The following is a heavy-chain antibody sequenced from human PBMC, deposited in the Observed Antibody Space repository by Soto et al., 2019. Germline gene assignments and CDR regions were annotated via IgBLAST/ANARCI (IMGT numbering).Heavy chain of an antibody. CDR1: GFTFSNYA. CDR3: AKYETTTARYLDN. CDR2: ISGGGVGR. Sequence: GGSLRLSCAASGFTFSNYAMSWVRQAPGKGLEWVSGISGGGVGRYYADSVKGRFTISRDNSKNTLYLQMNSLRAEDTAVYYCAKYETTTARYLDNWGQGTLVTVSS. J-gene: IGHJ4*02. D-gene: IGHD1-7*01. V-gene: IGHV3-23*01.